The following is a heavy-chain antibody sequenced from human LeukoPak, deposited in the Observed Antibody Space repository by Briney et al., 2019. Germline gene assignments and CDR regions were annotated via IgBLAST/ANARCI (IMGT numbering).Heavy chain of an antibody. CDR3: AKVAVRYGDYGKIGAFDI. V-gene: IGHV3-9*03. J-gene: IGHJ3*02. D-gene: IGHD4-17*01. Sequence: GGSLRLSCAASGFTFVDYARHWVRQAPGKGLEGVSGISWNSGSIGYADSVKGRFTISRDNAKNSLYLQTNSLRAEDMALYYCAKVAVRYGDYGKIGAFDIWGQGTMVTVSS. CDR1: GFTFVDYA. CDR2: ISWNSGSI.